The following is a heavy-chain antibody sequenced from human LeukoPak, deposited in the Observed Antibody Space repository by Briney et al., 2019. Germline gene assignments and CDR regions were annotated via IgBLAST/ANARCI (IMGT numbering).Heavy chain of an antibody. CDR1: GFTFSRYA. CDR3: ARDLSDSSGWYGLDY. J-gene: IGHJ4*02. D-gene: IGHD6-19*01. Sequence: RAGGSLRLSCATSGFTFSRYAMHWVRQAPGKGLEWVALISYDANIGSNKYYADSVKGRFTISRDNSKNTLYLQMNSLRAEDTAVYYCARDLSDSSGWYGLDYWGQGTLVTVSS. V-gene: IGHV3-30*14. CDR2: ISYDANIGSNK.